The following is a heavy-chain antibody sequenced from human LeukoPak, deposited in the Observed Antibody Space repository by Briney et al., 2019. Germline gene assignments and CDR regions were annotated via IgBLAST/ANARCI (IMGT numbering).Heavy chain of an antibody. V-gene: IGHV3-21*01. CDR2: ITYSSNHI. D-gene: IGHD6-6*01. CDR3: AREYTRSLHLLD. J-gene: IGHJ4*02. CDR1: GFTFSSYS. Sequence: GGSLRLSCAASGFTFSSYSMNWVRQAPGKGLEWVSSITYSSNHIYYADSLKGRFTISRDNAKNSLYLQMNSLRAEDTAVYYCAREYTRSLHLLDWGQGTLVTVSS.